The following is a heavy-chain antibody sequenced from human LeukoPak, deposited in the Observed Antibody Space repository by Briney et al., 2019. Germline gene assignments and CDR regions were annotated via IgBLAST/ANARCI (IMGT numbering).Heavy chain of an antibody. J-gene: IGHJ5*01. D-gene: IGHD4-11*01. V-gene: IGHV3-13*04. CDR3: ARGLPGGLDS. CDR2: VNIAGDT. CDR1: GFTFSTYD. Sequence: GGSLRLSCAASGFTFSTYDMHWVRQPTGKGLEWVSSVNIAGDTFYSGSVKGRFTISRGNIENSLYLQMDSLRAGDTAIYYCARGLPGGLDSWGQGTLVTVS.